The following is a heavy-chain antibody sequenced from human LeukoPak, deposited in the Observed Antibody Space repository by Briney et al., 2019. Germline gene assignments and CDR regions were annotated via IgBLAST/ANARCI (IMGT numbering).Heavy chain of an antibody. V-gene: IGHV3-11*04. CDR3: ARVLREWIPDY. D-gene: IGHD5-18*01. CDR2: ISDSGSAI. Sequence: GSLRLSCAASGFTFIDFYMSWFRQAPGKGLEWVSYISDSGSAISYADSVKGRFTISRDNAKNSLYLQMNSLRVEDTAVYYCARVLREWIPDYWGQGTLVTVSS. CDR1: GFTFIDFY. J-gene: IGHJ4*02.